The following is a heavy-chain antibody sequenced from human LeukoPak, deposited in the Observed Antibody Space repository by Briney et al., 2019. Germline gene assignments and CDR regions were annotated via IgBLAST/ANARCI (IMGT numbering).Heavy chain of an antibody. J-gene: IGHJ4*02. CDR3: VAYNWNYPDY. V-gene: IGHV3-74*01. D-gene: IGHD1-7*01. Sequence: PGGPLRLPCAASGFTFSRHYMYWVPQAPGKRPVWVSGINTVGSTTSYAESVVKGRFTISRDNAKNTLYLQMNSLRAEDTAVYYCVAYNWNYPDYWGQGTLVTVSS. CDR1: GFTFSRHY. CDR2: INTVGSTT.